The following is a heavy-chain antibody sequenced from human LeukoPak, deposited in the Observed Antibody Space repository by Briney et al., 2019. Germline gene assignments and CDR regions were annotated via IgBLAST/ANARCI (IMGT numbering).Heavy chain of an antibody. CDR2: FDPEDGET. V-gene: IGHV1-24*01. D-gene: IGHD1-26*01. CDR1: GYTPTELS. Sequence: ASVKVSCKVSGYTPTELSMHWVRQAPGKGLEWMGGFDPEDGETIYAQKFQGRVTVTEDTSTDTAYMELSSLRSEDTAVYYCAREGELRAFDIWGQGTMVTVSS. J-gene: IGHJ3*02. CDR3: AREGELRAFDI.